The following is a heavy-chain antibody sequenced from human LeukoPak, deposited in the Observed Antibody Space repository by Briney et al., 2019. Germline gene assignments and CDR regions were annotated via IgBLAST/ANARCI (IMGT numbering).Heavy chain of an antibody. D-gene: IGHD3-16*01. CDR1: RYTFTSYY. CDR2: INPSGGST. CDR3: ARGDYDYVWGSA. Sequence: GASVKVSCKASRYTFTSYYMHWVRQVPGQGLEWMGIINPSGGSTSYAQKFQGRVTMTRDTSTSTVYMELSSLRSEDTAVYYCARGDYDYVWGSAWGQGTLVTVSS. V-gene: IGHV1-46*03. J-gene: IGHJ5*02.